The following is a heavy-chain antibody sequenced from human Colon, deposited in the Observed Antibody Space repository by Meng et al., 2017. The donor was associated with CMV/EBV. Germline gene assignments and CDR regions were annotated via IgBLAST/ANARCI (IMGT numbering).Heavy chain of an antibody. Sequence: QVQHQQWGAGLLKPSETLSLTCAQYGGSFSPYYWSWIRQSPGKGLEWIAEIDHTGSTNYNPSLKSRVTISIDTSNSHFSLNLTSATAADTAVYYCARGGGTPIRGVLPFDFWGQGTLVTVSS. CDR3: ARGGGTPIRGVLPFDF. D-gene: IGHD3-10*01. CDR2: IDHTGST. J-gene: IGHJ4*02. CDR1: GGSFSPYY. V-gene: IGHV4-34*01.